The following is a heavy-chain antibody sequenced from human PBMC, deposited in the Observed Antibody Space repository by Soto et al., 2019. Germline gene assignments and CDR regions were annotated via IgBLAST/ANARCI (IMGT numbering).Heavy chain of an antibody. D-gene: IGHD4-17*01. CDR2: IYYSGST. Sequence: SETLSLTCTVSGGSISSGGYYWSWIRQHPGKGLEWVGYIYYSGSTYYNPSLKSRVTISVDTSKNQFSLKLSSVTAADTAVYYWATFLYGGKSGPEPYDYYYGMDVWGQGTRVTVSS. CDR3: ATFLYGGKSGPEPYDYYYGMDV. V-gene: IGHV4-31*03. CDR1: GGSISSGGYY. J-gene: IGHJ6*02.